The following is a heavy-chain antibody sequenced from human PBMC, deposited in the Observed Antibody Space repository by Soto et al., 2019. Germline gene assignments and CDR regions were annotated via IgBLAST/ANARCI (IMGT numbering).Heavy chain of an antibody. CDR2: IYPDDSDT. CDR1: GYSFTSYW. J-gene: IGHJ6*02. Sequence: GESLKISCKGSGYSFTSYWIGWVRQMPGKGLEWMGIIYPDDSDTRYSPSFQGQVTISADKSIGTAYLQWSSLKASDTAMYYCARLGIAVAGTYGMDVWGQGTTVTVSS. CDR3: ARLGIAVAGTYGMDV. V-gene: IGHV5-51*01. D-gene: IGHD6-19*01.